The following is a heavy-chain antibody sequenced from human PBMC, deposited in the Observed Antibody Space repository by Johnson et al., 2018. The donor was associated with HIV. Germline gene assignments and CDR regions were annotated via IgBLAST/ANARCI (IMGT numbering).Heavy chain of an antibody. CDR2: ISYDGSNK. CDR1: GFTFSSYG. D-gene: IGHD3-3*01. V-gene: IGHV3-30*18. Sequence: VESGGGVVQPGRSLRLSCAASGFTFSSYGMHWVRQAPGKGLEWVAVISYDGSNKYYADSVKGRFPISRDHSKNTLYLQMNSLRAEDTAVYYCAKVRGDFWSGYYGGLNDAFDIWGQGTMVTVSS. J-gene: IGHJ3*02. CDR3: AKVRGDFWSGYYGGLNDAFDI.